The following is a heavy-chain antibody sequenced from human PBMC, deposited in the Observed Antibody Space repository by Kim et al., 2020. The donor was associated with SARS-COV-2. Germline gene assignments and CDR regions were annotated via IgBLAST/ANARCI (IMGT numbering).Heavy chain of an antibody. D-gene: IGHD4-4*01. CDR1: GFTFSSYA. J-gene: IGHJ6*02. Sequence: GGSLRLSCAASGFTFSSYAMHWVRQAPGKGLEYVSAISSNGGSTYYANSVKGRFTISRDNSKNTLYLQMGSLRAEDMAVYYCARDYSNYPRGMDVWGQGTTVTVSS. V-gene: IGHV3-64*01. CDR2: ISSNGGST. CDR3: ARDYSNYPRGMDV.